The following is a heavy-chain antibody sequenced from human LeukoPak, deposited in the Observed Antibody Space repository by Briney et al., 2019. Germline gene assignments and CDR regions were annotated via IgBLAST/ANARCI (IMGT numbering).Heavy chain of an antibody. CDR3: ARRRYYDGSGYLE. V-gene: IGHV4-39*01. CDR1: GDSVSRSDSY. D-gene: IGHD3-22*01. CDR2: IYYSGRT. Sequence: SETLSLTCSVSGDSVSRSDSYWDWIRQPPGKGLEWIGTIYYSGRTYYSPSLKSRITMSVDPSNNLFSLNLRSVTAAATAVYYCARRRYYDGSGYLEWGQGTLLSVSS. J-gene: IGHJ1*01.